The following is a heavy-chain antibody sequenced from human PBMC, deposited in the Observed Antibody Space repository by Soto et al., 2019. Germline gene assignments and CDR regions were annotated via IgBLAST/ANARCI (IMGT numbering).Heavy chain of an antibody. CDR3: ARVVSRRWDTFNY. V-gene: IGHV1-8*01. CDR2: MNPTSGNT. J-gene: IGHJ4*02. D-gene: IGHD3-16*01. Sequence: QVQLVQSGAEVKKPGASVKVSCKASGYTFTSYDINWVRQATGQGLEWMGWMNPTSGNTGYAQKVQGRVSMTRNTSITTSYMELSSLRSEDTAMYYCARVVSRRWDTFNYWGQGTLVTVSS. CDR1: GYTFTSYD.